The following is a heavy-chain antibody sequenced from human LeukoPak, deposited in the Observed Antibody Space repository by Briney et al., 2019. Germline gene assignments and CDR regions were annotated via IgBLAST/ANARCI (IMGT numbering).Heavy chain of an antibody. CDR3: ARGQSQFDY. CDR1: GYTFTSYD. Sequence: GASVKVSCKASGYTFTSYDINWVRQATGQGLEWMGWMNPNSGNAVYAQKFQGRVTMTRNTSITTAYMELTSLRPEDTAMYYCARGQSQFDYWGQGTLVTVSS. CDR2: MNPNSGNA. V-gene: IGHV1-8*01. J-gene: IGHJ4*02.